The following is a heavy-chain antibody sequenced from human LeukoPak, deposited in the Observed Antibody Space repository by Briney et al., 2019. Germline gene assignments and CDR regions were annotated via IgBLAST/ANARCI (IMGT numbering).Heavy chain of an antibody. J-gene: IGHJ4*02. D-gene: IGHD3-10*01. CDR3: AKDHALTYYYGSGTYRRDHYFDF. CDR1: GFTFSSYG. CDR2: ISYDGSNK. Sequence: PGGSLRLSCAASGFTFSSYGMHWVRQAPGKGLEWVAVISYDGSNKYYADSVKGRFTISRDNSKNTLYLQMNSLRVEDTAVYYCAKDHALTYYYGSGTYRRDHYFDFWGQGTLVTVSS. V-gene: IGHV3-30*18.